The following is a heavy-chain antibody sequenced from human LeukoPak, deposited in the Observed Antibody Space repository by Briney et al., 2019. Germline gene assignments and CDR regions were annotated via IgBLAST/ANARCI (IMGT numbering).Heavy chain of an antibody. V-gene: IGHV3-21*01. D-gene: IGHD3-22*01. Sequence: GGSLRLSCAASGFTFSSYSMNWVRQAPGKGLEWVSSISSSSSYINYADSVKGRFAISRDNAKNSLYLQMNSLRAEDTAVYYCARDFSYYDSSGYSYFDYWGQGTLVTVSS. J-gene: IGHJ4*02. CDR1: GFTFSSYS. CDR2: ISSSSSYI. CDR3: ARDFSYYDSSGYSYFDY.